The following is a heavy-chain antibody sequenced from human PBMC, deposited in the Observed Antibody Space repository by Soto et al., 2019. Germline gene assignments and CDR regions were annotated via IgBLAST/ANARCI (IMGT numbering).Heavy chain of an antibody. V-gene: IGHV3-23*01. D-gene: IGHD2-2*01. CDR1: GFTFSSYA. CDR2: ISGSGGST. J-gene: IGHJ4*02. Sequence: GGSLRLSCAASGFTFSSYAMSWVRQAPGKGLEWVSAISGSGGSTYYADSVKGRFTISRDNSKNTLYLQMNSLRAEDTAVYYCAKDFSAAPLQLHQRPQSGGKEPLFTV. CDR3: AKDFSAAPLQLHQRPQS.